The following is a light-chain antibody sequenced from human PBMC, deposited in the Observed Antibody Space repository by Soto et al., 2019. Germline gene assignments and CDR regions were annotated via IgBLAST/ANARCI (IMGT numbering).Light chain of an antibody. CDR2: GAS. V-gene: IGKV3D-20*02. CDR3: QQRSNWIT. Sequence: EIVLTQSPGTLSLYPGEGATLSCRASQNVDSNYLAWYQQKPGQAPRIILFGASTRATGIPARFSGSGSGTDFTLTISSLEPEDFAVYYCQQRSNWITFGQGTRLEIK. CDR1: QNVDSNY. J-gene: IGKJ5*01.